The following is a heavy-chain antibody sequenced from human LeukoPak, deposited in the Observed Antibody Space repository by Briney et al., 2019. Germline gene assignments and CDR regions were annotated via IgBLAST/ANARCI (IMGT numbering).Heavy chain of an antibody. J-gene: IGHJ6*02. CDR1: GGTFSSYA. CDR2: IIPIFGTA. Sequence: GASVKVSCKASGGTFSSYAISWVRQAPGQGLEWMGGIIPIFGTANYAQKFQGRVTITADESTSTAYMELSSLRSEDTAVYYCARAPVQLELNYYYYGMDVWGQGTTVTVSS. D-gene: IGHD1-1*01. CDR3: ARAPVQLELNYYYYGMDV. V-gene: IGHV1-69*13.